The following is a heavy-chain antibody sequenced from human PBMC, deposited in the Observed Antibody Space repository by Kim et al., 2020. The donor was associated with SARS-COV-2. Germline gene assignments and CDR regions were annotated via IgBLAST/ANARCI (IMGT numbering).Heavy chain of an antibody. J-gene: IGHJ5*02. Sequence: SETLSLTCAVYGGSFSGFYWNWIRQAPGKGLEWIGEINHSGSTNYNPSLKSRVTISVDMSKSQFSLNLNSVTAADTAVYFCARTDWSYGGLFDPWGQGTLVTVSS. CDR1: GGSFSGFY. V-gene: IGHV4-34*01. CDR3: ARTDWSYGGLFDP. D-gene: IGHD1-7*01. CDR2: INHSGST.